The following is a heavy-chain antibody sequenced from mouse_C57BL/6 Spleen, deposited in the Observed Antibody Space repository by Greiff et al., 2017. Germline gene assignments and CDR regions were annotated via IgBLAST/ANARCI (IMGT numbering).Heavy chain of an antibody. D-gene: IGHD1-1*01. CDR2: IDPSDSYT. CDR1: GYTFTSYW. V-gene: IGHV1-69*01. J-gene: IGHJ3*01. CDR3: ARSRYYYGSSYVGFAY. Sequence: QVQLKQPGAELVMPGASVKLSCKASGYTFTSYWMHWVKQRPGQGLEWIGEIDPSDSYTNYNQKFKGKSTLTVDKSSSTAYMQLSSLTSEDSAVYYCARSRYYYGSSYVGFAYWGQGTLVTVSA.